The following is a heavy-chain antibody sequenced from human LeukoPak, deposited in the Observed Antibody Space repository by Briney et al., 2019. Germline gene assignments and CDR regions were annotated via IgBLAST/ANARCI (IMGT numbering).Heavy chain of an antibody. CDR1: GFSFKDYG. CDR2: INWNGGGT. CDR3: AKHLTATNTYIFFGLDV. V-gene: IGHV3-9*01. Sequence: GGSLRLSSASTGFSFKDYGMHWVRQPPAKGREWVSAINWNGGGTDYADSLKGRFTISRDNAKNSLYPQLSSLRPEDTALYYCAKHLTATNTYIFFGLDVWGQGTSVTVSS. D-gene: IGHD1-26*01. J-gene: IGHJ6*02.